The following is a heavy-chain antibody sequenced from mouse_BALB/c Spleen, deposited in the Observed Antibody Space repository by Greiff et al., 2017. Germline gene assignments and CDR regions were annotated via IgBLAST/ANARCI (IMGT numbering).Heavy chain of an antibody. CDR2: IDPANGNT. Sequence: EVKLEESGAELVKPGASVKLSCTASGFNIKDTYMHWVKQTPEQGLEWIGRIDPANGNTKYDPKFQGKATLTADTSSNTAYLQLSSLTSEDTAVYYCARSRPIHYYGYWFAYWGQGTLVTVSA. J-gene: IGHJ3*01. V-gene: IGHV14-3*02. CDR3: ARSRPIHYYGYWFAY. CDR1: GFNIKDTY. D-gene: IGHD1-2*01.